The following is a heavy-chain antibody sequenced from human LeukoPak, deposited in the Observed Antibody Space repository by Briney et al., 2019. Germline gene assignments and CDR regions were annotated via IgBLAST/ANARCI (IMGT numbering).Heavy chain of an antibody. J-gene: IGHJ5*02. CDR2: ISVTTTFI. V-gene: IGHV3-21*01. CDR3: ARVALGSYNWFDP. CDR1: GFNLSNYN. Sequence: PGGSLRLSCAASGFNLSNYNMNWVRQVPGKGLEWVSSISVTTTFIYYADSVKGRFTISRDNAKNTVYLQMNSLRAEDTAVYYCARVALGSYNWFDPWGQGTLVTVSS. D-gene: IGHD3-10*01.